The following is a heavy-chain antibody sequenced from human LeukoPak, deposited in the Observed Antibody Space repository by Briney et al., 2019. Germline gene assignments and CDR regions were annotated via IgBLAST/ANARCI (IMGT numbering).Heavy chain of an antibody. D-gene: IGHD3-22*01. V-gene: IGHV3-23*01. Sequence: GGSLRLSCAASGFTFSSYAMSWVRQAPGKGLEWVSAISGSGGSTYYADSVKGRFTISRDNSKNTLYLQMNSLRAEDTAVYYCAKATGITMIVVAPSLGYWGQGTLVTVSS. CDR2: ISGSGGST. CDR3: AKATGITMIVVAPSLGY. CDR1: GFTFSSYA. J-gene: IGHJ4*02.